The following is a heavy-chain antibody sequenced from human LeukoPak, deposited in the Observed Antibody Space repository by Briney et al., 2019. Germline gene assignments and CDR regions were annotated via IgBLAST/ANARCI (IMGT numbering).Heavy chain of an antibody. CDR3: ARVRSEYQLLHRGGFDP. J-gene: IGHJ5*02. CDR2: IYYSGST. CDR1: GGSISSSSYY. D-gene: IGHD2-2*01. Sequence: ASQTLSLTCTVSGGSISSSSYYWGWIRQHPGKGLEWIGYIYYSGSTYYNPSLKSRVTISVDTSKNQFSLKLSSVTAADTAVYYCARVRSEYQLLHRGGFDPWGQGTLVTVSS. V-gene: IGHV4-31*03.